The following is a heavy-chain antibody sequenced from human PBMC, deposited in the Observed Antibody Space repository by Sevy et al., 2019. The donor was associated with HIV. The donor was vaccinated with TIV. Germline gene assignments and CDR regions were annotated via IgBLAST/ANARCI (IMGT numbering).Heavy chain of an antibody. CDR1: GFTFSSYA. CDR2: ISYDGSKK. V-gene: IGHV3-30-3*01. D-gene: IGHD6-19*01. Sequence: GGSLRLSCAASGFTFSSYAMHWVRQAPGKGLEWVAVISYDGSKKYYADSVKGRFTISRDNSKNTLYLQMNSLRAEDTAVYYCAREGYSSGWHDAFDIWGQGTMVTVSS. CDR3: AREGYSSGWHDAFDI. J-gene: IGHJ3*02.